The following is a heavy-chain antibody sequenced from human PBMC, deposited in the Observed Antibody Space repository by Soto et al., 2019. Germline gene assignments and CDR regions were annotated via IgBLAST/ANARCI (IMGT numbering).Heavy chain of an antibody. CDR2: IYPGDSDT. J-gene: IGHJ5*02. CDR3: ARRRANSSGWLGDNWFDP. CDR1: GYSFTSYW. V-gene: IGHV5-51*07. Sequence: PGESLKISCKGSGYSFTSYWIGWVHQMPGKGLEWVGIIYPGDSDTRYSPSFQGQVTISADKSISTAYLQWSSLKASDTAMYYCARRRANSSGWLGDNWFDPWGQGTLVTVSS. D-gene: IGHD6-19*01.